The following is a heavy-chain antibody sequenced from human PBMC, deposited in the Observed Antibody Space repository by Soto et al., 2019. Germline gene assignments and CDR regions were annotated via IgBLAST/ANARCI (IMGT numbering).Heavy chain of an antibody. Sequence: GGSLRLSCAASGFTFSNAWMSWVRQAPGKGLEWAGRIKSKTDGGTTDYAAPVKGRFTISRDDSKNTLYLQMNSLKTEDTAVYYCTTDYLRRYFAYWGQGTLVTVSS. J-gene: IGHJ4*02. CDR2: IKSKTDGGTT. CDR1: GFTFSNAW. D-gene: IGHD1-26*01. CDR3: TTDYLRRYFAY. V-gene: IGHV3-15*01.